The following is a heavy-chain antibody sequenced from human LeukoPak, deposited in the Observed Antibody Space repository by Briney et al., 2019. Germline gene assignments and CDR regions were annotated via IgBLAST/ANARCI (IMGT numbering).Heavy chain of an antibody. CDR3: ARGREGPANYYGMDV. J-gene: IGHJ6*04. CDR1: GGSFSGFY. V-gene: IGHV4-34*01. D-gene: IGHD1-26*01. Sequence: PETPSLTCAVYGGSFSGFYWSWIRQPPGQGLGWIGVIKHSGSTNYNPSLKSRVTISVDTSKNQFSLKLSSVTAADTAVYYCARGREGPANYYGMDVWGKGTTVTVSS. CDR2: IKHSGST.